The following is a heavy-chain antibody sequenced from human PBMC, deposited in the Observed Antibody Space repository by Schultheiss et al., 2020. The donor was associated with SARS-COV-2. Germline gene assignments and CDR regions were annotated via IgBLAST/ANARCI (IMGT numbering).Heavy chain of an antibody. CDR1: GFTFSSYG. J-gene: IGHJ4*02. CDR2: ISYDGSNK. CDR3: ARGDRWLCPTLPDY. Sequence: GGSLRLSCAASGFTFSSYGMHWVRQAPGKGLEWVAVISYDGSNKYYADSVKGRFTISRGNSKNTLYLQMNRLRAEDTAVYYCARGDRWLCPTLPDYWGQGTLVTVSS. V-gene: IGHV3-30*03. D-gene: IGHD3-22*01.